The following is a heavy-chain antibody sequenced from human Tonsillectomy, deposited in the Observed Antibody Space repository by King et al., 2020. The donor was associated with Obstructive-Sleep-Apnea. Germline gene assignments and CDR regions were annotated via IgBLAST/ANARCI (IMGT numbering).Heavy chain of an antibody. CDR1: GFTFSSYS. CDR2: ISRSNSII. V-gene: IGHV3-48*04. Sequence: VQLVESGGGLVQPGGSLRLSCAASGFTFSSYSMNWVRQAPGKGLEWVSYISRSNSIIYYADSVKGRFTISRDNAKKSLYLQMNSLRAEDTAVYYCARDPIIVVVSAAIGPYGMDVWGQGTTVTVSS. J-gene: IGHJ6*02. CDR3: ARDPIIVVVSAAIGPYGMDV. D-gene: IGHD2-2*01.